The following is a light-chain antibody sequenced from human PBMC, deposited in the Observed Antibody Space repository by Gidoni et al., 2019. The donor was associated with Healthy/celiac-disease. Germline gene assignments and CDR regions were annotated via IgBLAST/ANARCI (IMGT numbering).Light chain of an antibody. CDR2: EVS. J-gene: IGLJ1*01. Sequence: QSALTQPASVSGSPGQSITISCTGTSSDVGGYNYVSWYQQHPGKDPKLMIYEVSNRPSGVSNRFSGSKAGNTASLTIAGLQAEDEADYYCSSYTSSSTPCVFGTGTKVTGL. CDR1: SSDVGGYNY. V-gene: IGLV2-14*01. CDR3: SSYTSSSTPCV.